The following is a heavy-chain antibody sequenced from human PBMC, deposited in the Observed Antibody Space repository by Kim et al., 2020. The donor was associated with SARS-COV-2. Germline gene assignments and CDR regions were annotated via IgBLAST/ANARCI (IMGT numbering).Heavy chain of an antibody. D-gene: IGHD3-3*01. CDR1: GFTFSSYG. V-gene: IGHV3-30*18. CDR2: ISYDGSNK. Sequence: GGSLRLSCAASGFTFSSYGMHWVRQAPGKGLEWVAVISYDGSNKYYADSVKGRFTISRDNSKNTLYLQMNSLRAEDTAVYYCAKARYGFWSGYPYYYYYYGMDVWGQGTTVTVSS. J-gene: IGHJ6*02. CDR3: AKARYGFWSGYPYYYYYYGMDV.